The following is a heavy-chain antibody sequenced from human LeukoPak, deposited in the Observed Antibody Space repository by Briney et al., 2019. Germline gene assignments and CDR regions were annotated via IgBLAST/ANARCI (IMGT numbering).Heavy chain of an antibody. J-gene: IGHJ4*02. V-gene: IGHV3-30*18. CDR1: GFTFSSYG. Sequence: GGSLRLSCAASGFTFSSYGMHWVRQAPGKGLEWVAVISYDGSNKYYAASVKGRFTISRDNSKNTLYLQMNSLRAEDTAVYYCAKDYCSGGSCYDYWGQGTLVTVSS. D-gene: IGHD2-15*01. CDR3: AKDYCSGGSCYDY. CDR2: ISYDGSNK.